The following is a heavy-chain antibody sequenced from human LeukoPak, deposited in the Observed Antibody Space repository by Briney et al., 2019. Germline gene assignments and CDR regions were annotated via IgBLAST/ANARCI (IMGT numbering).Heavy chain of an antibody. Sequence: GGSLRPSCAASGFTFDDYAMHWVRQAPGKGLEWVSGISWNSGSIGYADSVKGRFTISRDNAKNSLYLQMNSLRAEDTALYYCAKVAIAAAIPYYFDYWGQGTLVTVSS. CDR1: GFTFDDYA. CDR2: ISWNSGSI. D-gene: IGHD6-13*01. J-gene: IGHJ4*02. V-gene: IGHV3-9*01. CDR3: AKVAIAAAIPYYFDY.